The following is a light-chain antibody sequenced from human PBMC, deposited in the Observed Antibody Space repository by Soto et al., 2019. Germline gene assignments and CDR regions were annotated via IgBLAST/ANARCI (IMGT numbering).Light chain of an antibody. CDR3: QQLNSYPHP. Sequence: EIVLTQSPRTLSLSPEERATLSCRASHSVSSTYLAWYQQKPGQAPRLLIYGASSRVTGIPDRFSGSGSGTDFTLTISRVEPEDFAVYYCQQLNSYPHPFGPGTKVDNK. V-gene: IGKV3-20*01. J-gene: IGKJ3*01. CDR2: GAS. CDR1: HSVSSTY.